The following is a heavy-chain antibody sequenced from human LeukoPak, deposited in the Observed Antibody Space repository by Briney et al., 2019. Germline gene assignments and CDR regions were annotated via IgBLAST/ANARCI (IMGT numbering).Heavy chain of an antibody. CDR2: IYYSGST. D-gene: IGHD3-10*01. V-gene: IGHV4-59*08. CDR1: GGSISSYY. Sequence: PSETLSLTCTVSGGSISSYYWSWIRQPPGKGLEWIGYIYYSGSTNYNPSLKSRVTISVDTSKNQFSLKLSSVTAADTAVYYCARHGGYYGSGSQPNWFDPWGQGTLVTVSS. CDR3: ARHGGYYGSGSQPNWFDP. J-gene: IGHJ5*02.